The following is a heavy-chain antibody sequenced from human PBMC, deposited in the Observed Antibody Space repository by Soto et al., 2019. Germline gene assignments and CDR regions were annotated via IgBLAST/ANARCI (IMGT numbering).Heavy chain of an antibody. J-gene: IGHJ5*02. V-gene: IGHV3-49*03. CDR1: GFTFGDYA. Sequence: GGSLRLSCTASGFTFGDYAMSWFRQAPGKGLEWVGFIRSKAYGGTTEYAASVKGRFTISRDDSKSIAYLQMNSLKTEDTAVYYCTRDIRKPYYDGFDPWGQGTLVTVSS. CDR3: TRDIRKPYYDGFDP. CDR2: IRSKAYGGTT. D-gene: IGHD3-3*01.